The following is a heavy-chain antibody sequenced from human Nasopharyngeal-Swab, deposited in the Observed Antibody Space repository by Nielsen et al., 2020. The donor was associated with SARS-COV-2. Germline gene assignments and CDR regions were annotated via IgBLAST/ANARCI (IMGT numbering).Heavy chain of an antibody. CDR2: IWSDGKTT. V-gene: IGHV3-33*01. J-gene: IGHJ3*02. Sequence: GESLKISCGGSGFIFGFHGMHWVRQTPGKGLEWVATIWSDGKTTKYADSVKGRLTISRDKSRNTLYLQMNNLRVEDTAIYYCAREGPYSGTNVFDIWGQGTMVTVSS. CDR3: AREGPYSGTNVFDI. D-gene: IGHD5-12*01. CDR1: GFIFGFHG.